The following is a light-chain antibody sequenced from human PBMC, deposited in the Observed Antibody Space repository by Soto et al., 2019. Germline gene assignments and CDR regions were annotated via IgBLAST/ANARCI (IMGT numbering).Light chain of an antibody. CDR2: SNN. J-gene: IGLJ1*01. CDR3: AAWDDSLNGRYV. CDR1: SSNIGSNS. Sequence: QSVLTQPPSASGTPGQRVTISCSGGSSNIGSNSVNWYQQLPGTAPKLLLYSNNQRPSGVPDRFSGSKSGTSPSLAISGLQSEDEADYYCAAWDDSLNGRYVFGTGTKLTVL. V-gene: IGLV1-44*01.